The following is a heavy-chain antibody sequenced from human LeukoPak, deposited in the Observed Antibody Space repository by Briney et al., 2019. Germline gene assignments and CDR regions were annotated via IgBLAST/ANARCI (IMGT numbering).Heavy chain of an antibody. J-gene: IGHJ4*02. V-gene: IGHV3-48*04. CDR3: ARGGYDILTGYYEGPVDY. D-gene: IGHD3-9*01. CDR1: GFTFSSYS. Sequence: GGSLRLSCAASGFTFSSYSMNWVRQAPGKGLEWVSYISSSSSTIYYADSVKGRSTISRDNAKNSLYLQMNSLSVEDTTVYSCARGGYDILTGYYEGPVDYWGQGTLVTVSS. CDR2: ISSSSSTI.